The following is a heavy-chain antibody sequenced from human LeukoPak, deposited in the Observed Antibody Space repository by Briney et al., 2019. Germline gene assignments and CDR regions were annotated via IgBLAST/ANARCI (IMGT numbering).Heavy chain of an antibody. Sequence: GGSLRLSCAASGFTFSSYWMSWVRQAPGKGLEWVANIKQDGSEKYYVDSVKGRFTISRDNSKNTLYLQMNSLRAEDTAVYYCAKAGVPAADLNHYYYMDVWGKGTTVTVSS. V-gene: IGHV3-7*01. D-gene: IGHD2-2*01. CDR1: GFTFSSYW. CDR2: IKQDGSEK. J-gene: IGHJ6*03. CDR3: AKAGVPAADLNHYYYMDV.